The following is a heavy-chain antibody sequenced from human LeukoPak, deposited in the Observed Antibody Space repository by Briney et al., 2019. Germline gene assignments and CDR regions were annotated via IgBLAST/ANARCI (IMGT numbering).Heavy chain of an antibody. CDR1: GYTFTSYG. CDR2: ISAYNGNT. D-gene: IGHD1-1*01. Sequence: ASVKVSCKASGYTFTSYGIRWVRQAPGQGLEWMGWISAYNGNTNYAQKLQGRVTMTTDTSTSTAYMELRSLRSDDTAVYYCARDDQLEPLMYYFDYWGQGTLVTVSS. V-gene: IGHV1-18*01. J-gene: IGHJ4*02. CDR3: ARDDQLEPLMYYFDY.